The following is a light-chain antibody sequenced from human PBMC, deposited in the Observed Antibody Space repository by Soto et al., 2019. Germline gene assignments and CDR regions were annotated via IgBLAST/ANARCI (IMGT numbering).Light chain of an antibody. Sequence: DIQMTQSPSTLSASVGDRVTITCRASQSISSWLAWYQHKPGKDPKLLIYKASSLQSGVPSRFSGSGSGTEFTLTISSLQPDDFASYYCQHYYIYPLTFGGGTKVEIK. CDR3: QHYYIYPLT. CDR1: QSISSW. J-gene: IGKJ4*01. V-gene: IGKV1-5*03. CDR2: KAS.